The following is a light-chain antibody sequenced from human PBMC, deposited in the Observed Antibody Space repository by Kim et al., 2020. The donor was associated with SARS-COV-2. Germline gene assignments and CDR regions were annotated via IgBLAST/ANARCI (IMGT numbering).Light chain of an antibody. CDR1: SPNIGSNY. Sequence: ELTQPPSASGTPGQRVTISCSGGSPNIGSNYVYWYQHLPGTAPKLLIYRNNQRPSGVPDRFSGSKSATSASLAISGLRSEDEADYYCAAWDDSLSGYVFGSGTKVAVL. V-gene: IGLV1-47*01. CDR2: RNN. J-gene: IGLJ1*01. CDR3: AAWDDSLSGYV.